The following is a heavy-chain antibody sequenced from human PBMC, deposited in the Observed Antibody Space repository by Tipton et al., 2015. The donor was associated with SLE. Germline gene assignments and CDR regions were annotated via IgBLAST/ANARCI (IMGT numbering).Heavy chain of an antibody. V-gene: IGHV1-69*01. J-gene: IGHJ4*02. Sequence: QLVQSGAEVKKTGSSVKVSCKASGGTFSKYAISWVRQAPGKGLEWMGGIIPIFVTANYAQKFQGRVTITADESTSTAYMELSSLRSEDTAVYYCARDPRDSGGNPGNDFVDGGQGTLVTVSS. CDR1: GGTFSKYA. D-gene: IGHD4-23*01. CDR3: ARDPRDSGGNPGNDFVD. CDR2: IIPIFVTA.